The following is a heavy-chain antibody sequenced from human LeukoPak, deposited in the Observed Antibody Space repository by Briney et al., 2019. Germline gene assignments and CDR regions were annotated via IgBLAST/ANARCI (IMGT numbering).Heavy chain of an antibody. D-gene: IGHD2/OR15-2a*01. V-gene: IGHV1-69*06. Sequence: SVKVSCKASGGTFSSYAISWVRQAPGQGLEWMGGIIPIFGTANYAQKFQGRVTITADKSTSTAYMELSSLRSEDTAVYYCARDMATSFSIDYWGQGTLVTVSS. CDR3: ARDMATSFSIDY. CDR1: GGTFSSYA. CDR2: IIPIFGTA. J-gene: IGHJ4*02.